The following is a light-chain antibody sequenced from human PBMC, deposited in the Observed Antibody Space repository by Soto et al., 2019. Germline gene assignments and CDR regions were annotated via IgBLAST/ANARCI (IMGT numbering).Light chain of an antibody. Sequence: QSVLTQPASVSGSPGQSITISCTGTSSDVGGHNSVSWYRQDPGKDPKLMIYDVSNRPSGVSDRFSGSKSGNTASLTISGLQIEDEADYYCSSFTSSVTYVSGHGTKVTVL. CDR2: DVS. CDR1: SSDVGGHNS. J-gene: IGLJ1*01. V-gene: IGLV2-14*01. CDR3: SSFTSSVTYV.